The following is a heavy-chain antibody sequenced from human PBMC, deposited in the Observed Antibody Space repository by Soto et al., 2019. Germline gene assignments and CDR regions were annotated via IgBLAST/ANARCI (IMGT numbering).Heavy chain of an antibody. D-gene: IGHD5-18*01. CDR2: INHSGST. CDR3: AGGGSYGYET. J-gene: IGHJ5*02. CDR1: GGSFSGYY. V-gene: IGHV4-34*01. Sequence: QVQLQQWGAGLLKPSETLSLTCAVYGGSFSGYYWSWIRQPPGKGLEWIGEINHSGSTNYNPSLKSRVTISVDTSKNQFSLKLSSVTAADTAVYYCAGGGSYGYETWGQGTLVTVSS.